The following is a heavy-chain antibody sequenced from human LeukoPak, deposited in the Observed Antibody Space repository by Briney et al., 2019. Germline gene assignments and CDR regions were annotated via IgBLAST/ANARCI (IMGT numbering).Heavy chain of an antibody. CDR1: GFTFSTYG. CDR3: AKDHVTWGNRYFDH. D-gene: IGHD3-16*01. V-gene: IGHV3-30*02. Sequence: PGGSLRLSCAASGFTFSTYGMHWVRQAPGKGLEWVAFIGHEGTKIYYADSVQGRFTISRDNSKNTLYLEMNSLSGEDTALYYCAKDHVTWGNRYFDHWGQGTLGTVSS. CDR2: IGHEGTKI. J-gene: IGHJ4*02.